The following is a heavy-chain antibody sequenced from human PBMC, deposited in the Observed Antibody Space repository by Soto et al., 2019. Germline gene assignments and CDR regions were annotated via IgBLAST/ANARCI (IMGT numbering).Heavy chain of an antibody. D-gene: IGHD1-1*01. CDR2: ISSSGSTI. CDR1: GFTFSDYY. J-gene: IGHJ6*02. CDR3: ARGGRNGPYYYYGMDV. Sequence: GGSLRLSCAASGFTFSDYYMSWIRQAPGKGLEWVSYISSSGSTIYYADSVKGRFTISRDNAKNSLYLQMNSLRAEDTAVYYCARGGRNGPYYYYGMDVWGQGTTVTVSS. V-gene: IGHV3-11*01.